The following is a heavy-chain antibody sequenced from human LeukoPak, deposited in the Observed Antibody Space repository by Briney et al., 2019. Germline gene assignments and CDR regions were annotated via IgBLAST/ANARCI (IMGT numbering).Heavy chain of an antibody. V-gene: IGHV3-30*01. CDR2: ISYDGSNK. CDR3: ARDRFITMIVVAPSGGMDV. CDR1: GFTFSSYA. J-gene: IGHJ6*02. D-gene: IGHD3-22*01. Sequence: PGGSLRLSCAASGFTFSSYAMHWVRQAPGKGLEWVAVISYDGSNKYYADSVKGRFTISRDNSKNTLYLQMNSLRAEDTAVYYCARDRFITMIVVAPSGGMDVWGQGTTVTVSS.